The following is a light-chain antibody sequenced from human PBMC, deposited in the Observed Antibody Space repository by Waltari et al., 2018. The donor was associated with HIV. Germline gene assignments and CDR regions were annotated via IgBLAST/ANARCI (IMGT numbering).Light chain of an antibody. V-gene: IGKV4-1*01. CDR3: QQYYSTPLT. Sequence: DIVMTQSPDSLVVSLGERATINCKYSQSVLYSSNNKNYLAWYQQKPGQPPKLLIYWASTRESGVPDRFSGSGSGTDFTLTISSLQAEDVAVYYCQQYYSTPLTFGGGTKVEIK. J-gene: IGKJ4*01. CDR1: QSVLYSSNNKNY. CDR2: WAS.